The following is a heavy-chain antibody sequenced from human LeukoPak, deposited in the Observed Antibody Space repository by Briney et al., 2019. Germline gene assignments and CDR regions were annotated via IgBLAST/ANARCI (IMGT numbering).Heavy chain of an antibody. CDR2: IYYSGST. CDR1: GFSITSGYF. V-gene: IGHV4-38-2*02. CDR3: ARDGGGSYGYIEDWFDP. D-gene: IGHD5-18*01. Sequence: SETLSLTCTVSGFSITSGYFWGWIRQPPGKGLEWIGSIYYSGSTYYNPSLKSRVTISVDTSKNQFSLKLSSVTAADTAVYYCARDGGGSYGYIEDWFDPWGQGTLVTVSS. J-gene: IGHJ5*02.